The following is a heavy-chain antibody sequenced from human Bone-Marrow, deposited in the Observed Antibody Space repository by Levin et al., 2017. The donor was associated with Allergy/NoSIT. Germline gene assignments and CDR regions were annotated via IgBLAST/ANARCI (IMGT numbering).Heavy chain of an antibody. CDR1: GFTFSSYA. Sequence: GGSLRLSCAASGFTFSSYAMHWVRQAPGKGLEWVAVISYDGSNKYYADSVKGRFTISRDNSKNTLYLQMNSLRAEDTAVYYCARESLGWFDPWGQGTLVTVSS. V-gene: IGHV3-30-3*01. J-gene: IGHJ5*02. CDR2: ISYDGSNK. D-gene: IGHD3-10*01. CDR3: ARESLGWFDP.